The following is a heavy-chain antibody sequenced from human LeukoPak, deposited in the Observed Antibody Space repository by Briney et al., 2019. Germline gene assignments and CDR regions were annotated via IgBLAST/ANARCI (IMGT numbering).Heavy chain of an antibody. CDR2: ISGSGGST. V-gene: IGHV3-23*01. J-gene: IGHJ4*02. D-gene: IGHD1-26*01. CDR3: AKGQKWELPLDF. CDR1: GFTFSTHA. Sequence: GGSLRLSCAASGFTFSTHAMNWVRQAPGKGLEWVSGISGSGGSTYYADSVKGRFTISRDISKSTLYLQMNSLRAEDTALYYCAKGQKWELPLDFRGQGTLVTVSS.